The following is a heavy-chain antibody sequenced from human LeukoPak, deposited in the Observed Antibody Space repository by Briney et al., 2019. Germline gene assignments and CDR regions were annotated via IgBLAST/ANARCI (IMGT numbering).Heavy chain of an antibody. V-gene: IGHV4-30-2*01. CDR3: AGGVTDIVVVPAAPVFDY. CDR2: IYHSGST. CDR1: GGPISSGGYS. J-gene: IGHJ4*02. Sequence: SETLSLTCAVSGGPISSGGYSWSWIRQPPGTGLEWIGYIYHSGSTYYNPSLKSRVTISVDRSKNQFSLKLSSVTAADTAVYYCAGGVTDIVVVPAAPVFDYWGQGTLVTVSS. D-gene: IGHD2-2*01.